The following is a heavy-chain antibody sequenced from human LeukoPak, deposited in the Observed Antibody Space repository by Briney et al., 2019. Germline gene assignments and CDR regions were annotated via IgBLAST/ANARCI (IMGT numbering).Heavy chain of an antibody. J-gene: IGHJ4*02. D-gene: IGHD4-17*01. V-gene: IGHV4-34*01. CDR1: GGSFSGYY. Sequence: SETLSLTCAVYGGSFSGYYWSWIRQPPGKGLEWIGEINHSGSTNYNPPLKSRVTISVDTSKNQFSLKLSSVTAADTAVYYCARLRGGDYWGQGTLVTVSS. CDR3: ARLRGGDY. CDR2: INHSGST.